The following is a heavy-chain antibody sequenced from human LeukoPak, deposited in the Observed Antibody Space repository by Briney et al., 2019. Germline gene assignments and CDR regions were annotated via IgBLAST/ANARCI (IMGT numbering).Heavy chain of an antibody. V-gene: IGHV3-9*01. Sequence: GRSLRLSCAASGSTFDDYATDGGRQGPGKGLEWVSGISWNSGSIGYAHSVKGRFTISRDNAKNSLYLQMNSLRAEDTALYYCAKGGYSYGNGAFDIWGQGTMVTVSS. CDR1: GSTFDDYA. CDR2: ISWNSGSI. J-gene: IGHJ3*02. D-gene: IGHD5-18*01. CDR3: AKGGYSYGNGAFDI.